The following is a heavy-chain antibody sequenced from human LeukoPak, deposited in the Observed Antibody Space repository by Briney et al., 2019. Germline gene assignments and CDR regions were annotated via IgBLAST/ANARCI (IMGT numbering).Heavy chain of an antibody. J-gene: IGHJ3*02. CDR3: ASPYCGGDCYYPNAFDI. D-gene: IGHD2-21*02. V-gene: IGHV1-69*01. CDR2: IIPIFGTA. CDR1: GGTFSSYA. Sequence: SVKVSCKASGGTFSSYAISWVRQAPGQGLEWMGGIIPIFGTANYAQKFQGRVTITADESTSTAYVELSSLRSEDTAVYYCASPYCGGDCYYPNAFDIWGQGTMVTVSS.